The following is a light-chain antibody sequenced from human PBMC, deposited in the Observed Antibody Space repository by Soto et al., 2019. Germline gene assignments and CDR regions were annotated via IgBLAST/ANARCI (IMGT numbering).Light chain of an antibody. J-gene: IGKJ3*01. V-gene: IGKV3-15*01. CDR3: QQYNNWPFT. CDR1: QSVSSN. CDR2: VAS. Sequence: EIVMTQSPATLSVSPGERATLSCRASQSVSSNLAWYQQKPGQAPRLLIYVASTRATGIPARFSGCGSGTEFALTISSLQSEVFAVYYCQQYNNWPFTFGPGTKVDIK.